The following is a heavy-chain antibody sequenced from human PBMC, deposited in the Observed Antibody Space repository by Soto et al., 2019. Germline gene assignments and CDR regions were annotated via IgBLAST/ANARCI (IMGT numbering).Heavy chain of an antibody. Sequence: QVQLVQSGAEVKKPGSSVKVSCKASGCTFSSYSINWVRQAPGQGLEWMGEIIPIFGTANYAQKFQGRVSITADESTSTAYMELSSLRSADTAVYYCATDGGRHSGGIDYWGQGTLVTVSS. D-gene: IGHD1-26*01. CDR1: GCTFSSYS. CDR3: ATDGGRHSGGIDY. CDR2: IIPIFGTA. V-gene: IGHV1-69*01. J-gene: IGHJ4*02.